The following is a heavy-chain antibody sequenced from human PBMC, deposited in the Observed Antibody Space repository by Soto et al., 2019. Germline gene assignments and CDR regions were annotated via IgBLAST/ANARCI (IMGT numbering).Heavy chain of an antibody. CDR1: GYTFTSYD. CDR3: ARGWYSSSSRARSGWKFDY. CDR2: MNPNSGNT. Sequence: QVQLVQSGAEVKKPGASVKVSCKASGYTFTSYDINWVRQATGQGLEWMGWMNPNSGNTGYAQKFQGRVTMTRNTSISTAYMELSSLRSEDTAVYYCARGWYSSSSRARSGWKFDYWGQGTLVTVSS. J-gene: IGHJ4*02. V-gene: IGHV1-8*01. D-gene: IGHD6-6*01.